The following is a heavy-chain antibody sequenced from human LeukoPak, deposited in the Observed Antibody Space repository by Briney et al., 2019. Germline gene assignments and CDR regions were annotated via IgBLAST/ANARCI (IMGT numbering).Heavy chain of an antibody. V-gene: IGHV3-23*01. CDR1: GFTFSIYA. Sequence: GGSLRLSCAASGFTFSIYAMSWVRQAPGKGLEWVSAISGSGGTAYYADSVKGRFTISRDNSKNTLYLQMNSLRAEDTAVYYCARDLNHHYYDSSGFDYWGQGTLVTVSS. CDR3: ARDLNHHYYDSSGFDY. J-gene: IGHJ4*02. D-gene: IGHD3-22*01. CDR2: ISGSGGTA.